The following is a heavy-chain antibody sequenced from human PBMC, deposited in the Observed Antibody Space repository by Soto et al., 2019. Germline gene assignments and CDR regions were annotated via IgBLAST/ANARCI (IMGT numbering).Heavy chain of an antibody. D-gene: IGHD3-16*02. Sequence: SETLSLTCAVYGGSFSGYYWSWIRQPPGKGLEWIGEINHSGSTNYNPSLKSRVTISVDTSKNQFSLKLSSVTAADTAVYYCASRGRDYVWGSYRPAYFDYWGQGTLVTVSS. J-gene: IGHJ4*02. CDR3: ASRGRDYVWGSYRPAYFDY. CDR1: GGSFSGYY. CDR2: INHSGST. V-gene: IGHV4-34*01.